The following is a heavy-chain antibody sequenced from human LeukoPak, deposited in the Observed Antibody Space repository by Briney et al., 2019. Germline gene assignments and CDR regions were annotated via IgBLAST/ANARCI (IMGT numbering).Heavy chain of an antibody. CDR1: GYTFTSYY. CDR3: ARSGGGLTITGPYYCYGMDV. CDR2: INPSGGST. V-gene: IGHV1-46*01. Sequence: ASVKVSCKASGYTFTSYYMHWVRQAPGQGLEWMGIINPSGGSTSYAQKFQGRVTMTRDTSTSTVYMELSSLRSEDTAVYYCARSGGGLTITGPYYCYGMDVWGQGTTVTVSS. J-gene: IGHJ6*02. D-gene: IGHD3-3*01.